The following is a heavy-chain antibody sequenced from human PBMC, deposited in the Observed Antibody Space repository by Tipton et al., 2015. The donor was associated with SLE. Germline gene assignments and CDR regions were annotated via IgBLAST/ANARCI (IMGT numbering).Heavy chain of an antibody. Sequence: VQSGPEVKKPGASVKVSCKASGYTFSNYGITWVRQAPGQGLEWMGWISAYNGNTNYGHGRVTLTTDTSTSTAYMELWSLTPDDTAVYYCARAGGSGGSCAYWGQGTLVTVSS. V-gene: IGHV1-18*01. CDR3: ARAGGSGGSCAY. J-gene: IGHJ4*02. D-gene: IGHD2-15*01. CDR1: GYTFSNYG. CDR2: ISAYNGNT.